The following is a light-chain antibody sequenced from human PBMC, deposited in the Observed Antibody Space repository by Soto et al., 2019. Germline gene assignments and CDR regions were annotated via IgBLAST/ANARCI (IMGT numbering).Light chain of an antibody. CDR1: QGISNW. Sequence: DIQMTQSPSTLSASVGDRVTITCRASQGISNWLAWYQQKPGKAPKLLIYQASSLQSGVPSRFSGGGSGTDFTVTISSLQPAEFATYYCQHYNNYPWTFGQGTRVEMK. CDR2: QAS. CDR3: QHYNNYPWT. V-gene: IGKV1-5*03. J-gene: IGKJ1*01.